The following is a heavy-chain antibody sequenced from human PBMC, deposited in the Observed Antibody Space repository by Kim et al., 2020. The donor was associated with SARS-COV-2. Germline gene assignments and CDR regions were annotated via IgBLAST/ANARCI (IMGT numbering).Heavy chain of an antibody. CDR2: VSGSGGST. J-gene: IGHJ4*02. CDR1: GFTFSSYA. Sequence: GGSLRLSCAASGFTFSSYAMSWVRQAPGKGPEWVSIVSGSGGSTYYEDSVKGRFAISRDNSKKTLYLQMNSLRAEDTALYYCAKGESNNGSFFDYWGQGTLVTVSS. CDR3: AKGESNNGSFFDY. D-gene: IGHD1-1*01. V-gene: IGHV3-23*01.